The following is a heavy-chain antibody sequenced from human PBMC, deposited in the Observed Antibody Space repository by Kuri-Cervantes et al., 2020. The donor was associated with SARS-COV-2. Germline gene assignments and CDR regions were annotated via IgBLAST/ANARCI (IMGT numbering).Heavy chain of an antibody. CDR2: VRGKANNYAT. CDR3: TTLIDY. V-gene: IGHV3-73*01. CDR1: GFTFSSYG. Sequence: GSLRLSCAASGFTFSSYGMHWVRQGSGKGLEWVGRVRGKANNYATAYAASVKGRFTISRDDSKNMAYLQMNSLKTEDTAVYYCTTLIDYWGQGALVTVSS. J-gene: IGHJ4*02.